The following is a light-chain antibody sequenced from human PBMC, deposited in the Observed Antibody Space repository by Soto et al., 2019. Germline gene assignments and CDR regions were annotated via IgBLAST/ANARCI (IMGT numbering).Light chain of an antibody. J-gene: IGKJ1*01. CDR2: DAS. Sequence: VLTQSPDTLSLSPGERATLSCRASQVVSTYVARCPHKPGQAPRLLIYDASNMATGVPFRFSRSWPGTDFTLAVRSLEPEDFEVYYCQQRLLWPQTFGQGTKVDIK. CDR1: QVVSTY. V-gene: IGKV3-11*01. CDR3: QQRLLWPQT.